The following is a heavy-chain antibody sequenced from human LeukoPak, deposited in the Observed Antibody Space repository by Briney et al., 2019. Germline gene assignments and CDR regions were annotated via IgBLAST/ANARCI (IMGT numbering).Heavy chain of an antibody. V-gene: IGHV3-23*01. D-gene: IGHD3-10*01. CDR2: ISLSGGST. J-gene: IGHJ4*02. Sequence: GGSLRLSCAASGFTFSRYGMSRVHQAPGKGLEWVSDISLSGGSTNYADSVKGRFTISRDNSKNTLYLQMKSLRVEDTAVYYCAKVGVSVAYYFDYWGQGTLVTASS. CDR3: AKVGVSVAYYFDY. CDR1: GFTFSRYG.